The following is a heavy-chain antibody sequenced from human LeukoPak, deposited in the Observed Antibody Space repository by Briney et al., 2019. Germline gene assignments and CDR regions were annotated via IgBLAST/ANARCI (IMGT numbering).Heavy chain of an antibody. V-gene: IGHV3-66*01. Sequence: QSGGSLRLSCAASGFTVSSNYMSWVRQAPGKGLEWVSVIYSGGSTYYADSVKGRFTISRDNSENTLYLQMNSLRAEDTAVYYCARTAMVLFDYWGQGTLVTVSS. CDR1: GFTVSSNY. CDR2: IYSGGST. CDR3: ARTAMVLFDY. J-gene: IGHJ4*02. D-gene: IGHD5-18*01.